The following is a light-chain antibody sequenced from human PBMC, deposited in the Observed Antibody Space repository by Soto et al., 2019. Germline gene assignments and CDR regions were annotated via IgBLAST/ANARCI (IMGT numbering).Light chain of an antibody. CDR3: QQYGISPT. CDR1: QSVSSSY. Sequence: EIVLTQSPGTLSLSPGERATLSCKSSQSVSSSYLAWYQQKPGRAPRLLIYDASSRATGIPDRFSGSGSGTDFSLTISRLEPEDFAVYYCQQYGISPTFGQGTKVEIK. V-gene: IGKV3-20*01. J-gene: IGKJ1*01. CDR2: DAS.